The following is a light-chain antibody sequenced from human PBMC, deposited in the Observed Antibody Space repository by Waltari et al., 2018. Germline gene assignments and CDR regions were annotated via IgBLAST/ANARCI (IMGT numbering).Light chain of an antibody. CDR2: GAS. Sequence: DIQMTQSPSSLSASVGDRVTITCRASQAIRDSLVWDQPKPGKAPKLLRYGASRLDSGVPFRFSGSGSGTDFTLTITSLQPEDFATYYCQHYYNIPRTFGQGTKVEVK. CDR1: QAIRDS. V-gene: IGKV1-NL1*01. CDR3: QHYYNIPRT. J-gene: IGKJ1*01.